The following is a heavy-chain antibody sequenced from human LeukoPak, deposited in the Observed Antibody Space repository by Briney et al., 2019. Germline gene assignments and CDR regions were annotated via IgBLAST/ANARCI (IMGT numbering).Heavy chain of an antibody. CDR3: AREPWYCGGDCYSAQYFQH. CDR1: GYTFTGYY. J-gene: IGHJ1*01. Sequence: ASVKVSCKASGYTFTGYYMHWVRQATGQGLEWMGWINPNSGGTNYAQKFQGRVTMTRDTSISTAYMELSRLRSDDTAVYYCAREPWYCGGDCYSAQYFQHWGQGTLVTVSS. CDR2: INPNSGGT. V-gene: IGHV1-2*02. D-gene: IGHD2-21*02.